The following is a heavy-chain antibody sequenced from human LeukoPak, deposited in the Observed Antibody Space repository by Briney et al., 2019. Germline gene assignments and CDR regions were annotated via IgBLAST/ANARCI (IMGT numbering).Heavy chain of an antibody. CDR2: INHSGST. CDR1: GGSFSGYY. D-gene: IGHD5-18*01. CDR3: ARARGYSYVSTFDY. Sequence: SETLSLTCAVYGGSFSGYYWSWVRQPPGKGLEWIGEINHSGSTNYNPSLKSRVTISVDTSKNQFSLKLSSVTAADTAVYYCARARGYSYVSTFDYWGQGTLVTVSS. V-gene: IGHV4-34*01. J-gene: IGHJ4*02.